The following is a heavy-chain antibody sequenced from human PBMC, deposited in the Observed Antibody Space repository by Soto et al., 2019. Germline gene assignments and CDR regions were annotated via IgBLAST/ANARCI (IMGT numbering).Heavy chain of an antibody. J-gene: IGHJ6*02. V-gene: IGHV3-30-3*01. CDR2: ISYDGSNK. Sequence: QVQLVESGGGVVQPGRSLRLSCAASGFTFSSYAMHWVRQAPGKGLEWVAVISYDGSNKYYADSVKGRFTISRDNSKNTLYLQMNSLRAEDTAVYYCARTSYYYYGMDVWGQGPTVTVSS. CDR1: GFTFSSYA. CDR3: ARTSYYYYGMDV.